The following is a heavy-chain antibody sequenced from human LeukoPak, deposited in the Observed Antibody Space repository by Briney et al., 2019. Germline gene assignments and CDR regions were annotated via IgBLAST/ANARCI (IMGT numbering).Heavy chain of an antibody. V-gene: IGHV4-30-2*01. CDR3: ARAVVAVAGTVGAFDI. J-gene: IGHJ3*02. D-gene: IGHD6-19*01. Sequence: SETLSLTCTVSGGSISSGGYYWSWIRQPPGKGLEWIVYIYHSGSTYYNPSLKSRVTISVDRSKNQFSLKLSSVTAADTAVYYCARAVVAVAGTVGAFDIWGQGTMVTVSS. CDR1: GGSISSGGYY. CDR2: IYHSGST.